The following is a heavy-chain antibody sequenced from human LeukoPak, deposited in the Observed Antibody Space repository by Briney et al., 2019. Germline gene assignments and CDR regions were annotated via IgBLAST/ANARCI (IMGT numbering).Heavy chain of an antibody. CDR2: IYPGDSDT. CDR1: GYSFTSYW. J-gene: IGHJ3*02. V-gene: IGHV5-51*01. CDR3: ARLQYGGTLPGASDI. Sequence: GESLKISCKGSGYSFTSYWIGWVRQMPGKGLEWMGIIYPGDSDTRHNPSFQGQVTISADKSISTAYLQWSSLKASDTAMYYCARLQYGGTLPGASDIWGQGTMVTVSS. D-gene: IGHD2-15*01.